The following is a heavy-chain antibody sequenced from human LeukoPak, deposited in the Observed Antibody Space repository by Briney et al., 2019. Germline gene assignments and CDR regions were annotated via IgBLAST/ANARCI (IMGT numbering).Heavy chain of an antibody. J-gene: IGHJ5*02. D-gene: IGHD6-13*01. CDR1: GFTFGSYA. V-gene: IGHV3-30*04. CDR2: ISYDGSNK. CDR3: ARGRYSSSWSNSRWFDP. Sequence: PGGSLRLSCAASGFTFGSYAMHWVRQAPGKGLEWVAVISYDGSNKYYADSVKGRFTISRDNSKNTLYLQMNSLRAEDTAVYYCARGRYSSSWSNSRWFDPWGQGTLVTVSS.